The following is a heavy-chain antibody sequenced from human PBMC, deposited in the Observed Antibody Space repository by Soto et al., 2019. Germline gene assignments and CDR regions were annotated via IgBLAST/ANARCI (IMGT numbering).Heavy chain of an antibody. CDR1: GVSISSGGYY. J-gene: IGHJ4*02. CDR3: ARGHDYGDYLITN. CDR2: IYYSGST. D-gene: IGHD4-17*01. V-gene: IGHV4-31*03. Sequence: PSETLSLTCTVAGVSISSGGYYWSWIRQHPGKGLEWIGYIYYSGSTYYNPSLKSRVTISVDTSKNQFSLKLSSVTAADTAVYYCARGHDYGDYLITNWGQGTLVTVSS.